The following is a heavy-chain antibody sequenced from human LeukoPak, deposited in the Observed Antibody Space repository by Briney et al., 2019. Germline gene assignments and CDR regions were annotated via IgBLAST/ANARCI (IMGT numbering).Heavy chain of an antibody. V-gene: IGHV3-64D*09. D-gene: IGHD6-19*01. CDR3: VKDQGWVSGWYGYFDY. J-gene: IGHJ4*02. CDR2: IVGNGGST. Sequence: GGSLRLSCSASGFTFGDYAMHWVRQAPGKGLEYVSAIVGNGGSTYYADSVKGRFTISRDNSKNTVYLQMSSPRPDDTAVYYCVKDQGWVSGWYGYFDYWGQGTLVSVSS. CDR1: GFTFGDYA.